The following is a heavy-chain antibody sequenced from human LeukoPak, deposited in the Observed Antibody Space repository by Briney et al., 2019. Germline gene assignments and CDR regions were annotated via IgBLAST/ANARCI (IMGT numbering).Heavy chain of an antibody. V-gene: IGHV4-59*01. CDR2: IYYSGST. CDR3: ASIAAAGHNWFDP. CDR1: GGSISSYY. Sequence: PSETLSLTCTVSGGSISSYYWSWIRQPPGKGLEWIGYIYYSGSTNYNPSLKSRVTISVDTSKNQFSLKLSSVTAADTAVYYCASIAAAGHNWFDPWGQGTLVTVSS. J-gene: IGHJ5*02. D-gene: IGHD6-13*01.